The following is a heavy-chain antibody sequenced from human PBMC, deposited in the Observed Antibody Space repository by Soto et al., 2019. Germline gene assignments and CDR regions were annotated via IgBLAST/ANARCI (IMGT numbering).Heavy chain of an antibody. J-gene: IGHJ4*02. V-gene: IGHV3-48*01. Sequence: GGSLRLSCAASGFTFSSYSMNWVRQAPGKGLEWVSYISSSSSTIYYADSVKGRFTISRDNAKNSLYLQMNSLRAEDTAVYYCARVPKNGDYYITVYWGQGTLVTVSS. CDR3: ARVPKNGDYYITVY. D-gene: IGHD4-17*01. CDR2: ISSSSSTI. CDR1: GFTFSSYS.